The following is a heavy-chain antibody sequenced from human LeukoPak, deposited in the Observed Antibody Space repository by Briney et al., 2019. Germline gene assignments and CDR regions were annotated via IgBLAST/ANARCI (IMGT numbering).Heavy chain of an antibody. CDR1: GYTFTSYG. CDR3: ARDLKRSRARWENLGFDP. D-gene: IGHD1-26*01. V-gene: IGHV1-18*01. J-gene: IGHJ5*02. Sequence: PAASVTVSCKASGYTFTSYGISWVRQAPGQGLEWMGWINIYNSNTNYAQKLQGRVTMTTDTSTSTAYMELRSLRSDDTAVYYCARDLKRSRARWENLGFDPWGQGTLVTVSS. CDR2: INIYNSNT.